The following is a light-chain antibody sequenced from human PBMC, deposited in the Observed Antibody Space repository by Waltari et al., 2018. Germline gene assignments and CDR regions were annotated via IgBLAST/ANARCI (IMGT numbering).Light chain of an antibody. CDR2: AAS. J-gene: IGKJ5*01. Sequence: DTQTTQSQYPLSAYVGDRVTITCRACQGISSYLNWYQQKPGKAPKLLIYAASSLQSGVPSMFSGSGSVTDFTLTISSLQPEDFATYDCQQSYSTPPTFGQGTRLEIK. CDR1: QGISSY. V-gene: IGKV1-39*01. CDR3: QQSYSTPPT.